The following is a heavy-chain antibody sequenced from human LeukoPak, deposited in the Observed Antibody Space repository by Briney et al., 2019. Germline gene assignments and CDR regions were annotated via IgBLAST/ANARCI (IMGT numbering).Heavy chain of an antibody. CDR3: ARELGSTGSSAY. D-gene: IGHD1-1*01. J-gene: IGHJ4*02. V-gene: IGHV1-69*05. Sequence: ASVKVSCKASVGSFTTYIITWVRQAPGQGLEWMGRIVPISGTTQYAQNFQGRVTITTDESASTAYMELNSLRPEDTAVYYCARELGSTGSSAYWGQGTLVTVSS. CDR2: IVPISGTT. CDR1: VGSFTTYI.